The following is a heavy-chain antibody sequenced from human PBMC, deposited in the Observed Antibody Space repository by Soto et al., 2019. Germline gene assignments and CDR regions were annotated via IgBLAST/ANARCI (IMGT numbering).Heavy chain of an antibody. V-gene: IGHV1-3*01. Sequence: GASVKVSCKASGYTFTSYAMHWVRQAPGQRLEWMGWINAGNGNTKYSQKFQGRVTITRGTSASTAYMELSSLRSEDTAVYYCARDRYGRLEVVYVIRSYMDVWGKGTTVTVSS. CDR1: GYTFTSYA. J-gene: IGHJ6*03. D-gene: IGHD2-8*02. CDR3: ARDRYGRLEVVYVIRSYMDV. CDR2: INAGNGNT.